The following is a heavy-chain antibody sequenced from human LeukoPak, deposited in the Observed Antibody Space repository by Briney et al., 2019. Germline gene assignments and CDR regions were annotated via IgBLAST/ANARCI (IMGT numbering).Heavy chain of an antibody. D-gene: IGHD2-15*01. J-gene: IGHJ4*02. V-gene: IGHV3-15*01. Sequence: PGGSLRLSCAASGFTFSNAWMSWVRQAPGKGLEWVGRIKSKNDGVTTDYAAPVKGSFTISRADSKNTLYLQMNSLKTEDTAVYYCTTDLRRVAWGQGTLVTVSS. CDR1: GFTFSNAW. CDR2: IKSKNDGVTT. CDR3: TTDLRRVA.